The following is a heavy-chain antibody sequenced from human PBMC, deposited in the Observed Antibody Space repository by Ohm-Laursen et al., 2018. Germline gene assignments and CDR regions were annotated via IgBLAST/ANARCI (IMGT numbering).Heavy chain of an antibody. Sequence: TLSLTCAVYGGSFSGYYWSWIRQPPGKGLEWIGEINHSGSTNYNPSLKSRVTISVDTSKNQFSLKLSSVTAADTAVYYCARGHIVATVDWGQGTLVTVSS. CDR3: ARGHIVATVD. J-gene: IGHJ4*02. CDR2: INHSGST. D-gene: IGHD5-12*01. CDR1: GGSFSGYY. V-gene: IGHV4-34*01.